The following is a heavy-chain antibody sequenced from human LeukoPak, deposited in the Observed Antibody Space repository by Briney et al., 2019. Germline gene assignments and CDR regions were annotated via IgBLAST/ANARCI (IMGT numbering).Heavy chain of an antibody. J-gene: IGHJ3*02. CDR3: AHLRDGYTLRTLIPFDI. CDR2: IYWDDDK. Sequence: SGPTLVNPTQTLTLTCTFSGFSLSTRGVGVGWIRQPPGKALEWLSVIYWDDDKNFSPSLRSRLTITKDTSKNQVVLRMTNMDPVDTGTYYCAHLRDGYTLRTLIPFDIWGQGTMVIVSS. V-gene: IGHV2-5*02. D-gene: IGHD5-24*01. CDR1: GFSLSTRGVG.